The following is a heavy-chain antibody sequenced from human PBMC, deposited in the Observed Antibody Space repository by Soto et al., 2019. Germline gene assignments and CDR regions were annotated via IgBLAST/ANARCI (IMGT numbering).Heavy chain of an antibody. J-gene: IGHJ4*02. D-gene: IGHD4-17*01. Sequence: EEQLVESGGGLVQPGGSLRLSCAASGFTFSNHVMNWVRQAPGRGLEWVSSINRDSNTFYADSVKGRFTISRDNAKDSLYLQMNSLIADDTAVYYCVNGDYYVGQGTLVTVSS. CDR3: VNGDYY. CDR1: GFTFSNHV. V-gene: IGHV3-48*01. CDR2: INRDSNT.